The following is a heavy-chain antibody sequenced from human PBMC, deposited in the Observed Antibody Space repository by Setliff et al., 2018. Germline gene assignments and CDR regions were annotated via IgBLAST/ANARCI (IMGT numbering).Heavy chain of an antibody. D-gene: IGHD5-12*01. Sequence: PGESLKISCKASGYSFTTNWIGWVRQMPGKGLEWMGITYPGDSDTIYSPSFQGQVTISADKTLSTAYLQWSSLKASDTAIYYCARTLRYGGYLLAYWGQGTLVTVSS. CDR1: GYSFTTNW. CDR3: ARTLRYGGYLLAY. J-gene: IGHJ4*02. CDR2: TYPGDSDT. V-gene: IGHV5-51*01.